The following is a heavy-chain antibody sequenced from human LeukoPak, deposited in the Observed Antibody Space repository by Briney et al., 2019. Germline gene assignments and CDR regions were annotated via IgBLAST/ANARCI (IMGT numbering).Heavy chain of an antibody. CDR3: ARGPPISSSWTFDY. J-gene: IGHJ4*02. Sequence: PGGCLRLSCAASGFTFSDYYMSWIRQAPGKGLEWVSYISSSGSTIYYADSVKGRFTISRDNAKNSLYLQMNSLRAEDTAVYYCARGPPISSSWTFDYWGQGTLVTVSS. CDR2: ISSSGSTI. V-gene: IGHV3-11*01. D-gene: IGHD6-13*01. CDR1: GFTFSDYY.